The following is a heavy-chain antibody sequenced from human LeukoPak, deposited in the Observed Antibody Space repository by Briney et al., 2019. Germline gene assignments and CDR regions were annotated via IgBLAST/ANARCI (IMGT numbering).Heavy chain of an antibody. CDR3: ARDQSKLLYYYDSSGYYYYMDV. V-gene: IGHV3-21*01. D-gene: IGHD3-22*01. Sequence: GGSLRLSCAASGFTFSSYSMNWVRQAPGKGLEWVSSISSSSSYIYYADSVKGRFTISRDNAKNSLYLQMNSLRAEDTAVYYCARDQSKLLYYYDSSGYYYYMDVWGKGTTVTVSS. CDR2: ISSSSSYI. CDR1: GFTFSSYS. J-gene: IGHJ6*03.